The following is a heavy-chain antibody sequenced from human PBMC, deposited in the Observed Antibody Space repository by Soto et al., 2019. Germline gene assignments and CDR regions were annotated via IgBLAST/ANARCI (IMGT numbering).Heavy chain of an antibody. CDR1: GDSVSRHSAT. CDR3: ARAGTAASTSVFFDY. D-gene: IGHD6-13*01. V-gene: IGHV6-1*01. J-gene: IGHJ4*02. Sequence: TLSLTCAISGDSVSRHSATWNWIRQSPSRGLEWLGRTYYRSKWFNDYAVSMKGRMTISPDTSKNQFSLQLNSVTPEDTAVYYCARAGTAASTSVFFDYWGQGAQVTVSS. CDR2: TYYRSKWFN.